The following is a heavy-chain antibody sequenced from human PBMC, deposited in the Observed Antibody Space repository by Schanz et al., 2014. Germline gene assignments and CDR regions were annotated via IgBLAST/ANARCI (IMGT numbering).Heavy chain of an antibody. CDR1: GFPFSDYF. D-gene: IGHD3-10*01. V-gene: IGHV3-11*01. J-gene: IGHJ4*02. Sequence: QVQLVDSGGGLVKPGGSLRLSCTASGFPFSDYFMAWIRQPPGRGLEWVSYIGNGGVTIYYADSVKGRFTISRDNSENSLYLQMNSLRAEDTAVYYCARIGGSVFDYWAQGTLVTVSS. CDR3: ARIGGSVFDY. CDR2: IGNGGVTI.